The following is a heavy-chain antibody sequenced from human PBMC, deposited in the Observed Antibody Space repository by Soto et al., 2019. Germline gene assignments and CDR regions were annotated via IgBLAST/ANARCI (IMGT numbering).Heavy chain of an antibody. Sequence: ASVKVSCKASGYTFTSYGISWVRQAPGQGLEWMGWISAYNGNTNYAQKLQGRITMTTDTSTSTAYMELRSLRSDDTAVYYCARDPSNSDGYKLYLDYWGQGTLVTVSS. CDR1: GYTFTSYG. CDR2: ISAYNGNT. CDR3: ARDPSNSDGYKLYLDY. V-gene: IGHV1-18*01. J-gene: IGHJ4*02. D-gene: IGHD3-22*01.